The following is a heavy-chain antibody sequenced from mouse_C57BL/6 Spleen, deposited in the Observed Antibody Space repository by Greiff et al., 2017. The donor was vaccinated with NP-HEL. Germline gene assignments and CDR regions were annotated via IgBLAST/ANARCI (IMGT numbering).Heavy chain of an antibody. Sequence: VQLQQSGPVLVKPGASVKMSCKASGYTFTDYYMNWVKQSHGKSLEWIGVINPYNGGTSYNQKFKGKATLTVDKSSSTAYMELNSLTSEDSAVYYCASYYYGSSYIDYWGQGTTLTVSS. D-gene: IGHD1-1*01. CDR2: INPYNGGT. J-gene: IGHJ2*01. V-gene: IGHV1-19*01. CDR3: ASYYYGSSYIDY. CDR1: GYTFTDYY.